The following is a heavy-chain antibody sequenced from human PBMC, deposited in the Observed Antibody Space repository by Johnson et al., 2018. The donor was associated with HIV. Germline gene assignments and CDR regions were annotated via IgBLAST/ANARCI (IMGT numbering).Heavy chain of an antibody. CDR2: ISYDGSSK. Sequence: VQLVESGGGVVQPGRSLRLSCAASGFTFSSYAMHWVRQAPDKGLEWVAVISYDGSSKYYAESLQGRFILSRDNSKNTLYLQMNSLRVEDTALYYCARGIGDEYAFDVWGQGTMVTVSS. CDR3: ARGIGDEYAFDV. CDR1: GFTFSSYA. D-gene: IGHD2-21*01. V-gene: IGHV3-30*14. J-gene: IGHJ3*01.